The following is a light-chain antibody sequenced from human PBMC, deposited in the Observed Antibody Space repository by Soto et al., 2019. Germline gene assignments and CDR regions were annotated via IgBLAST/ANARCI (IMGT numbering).Light chain of an antibody. CDR1: SSDVGSYNL. CDR2: EGS. V-gene: IGLV2-14*02. Sequence: QSVLTQPASVSGSPGQSITISCTGTSSDVGSYNLVSWYQQHPGKAPKLMIYEGSKRPSGVSNRFSGSKSGNTASLTISGLQAEDEADYYCSSYTTSYFYVFGPGTKVT. CDR3: SSYTTSYFYV. J-gene: IGLJ1*01.